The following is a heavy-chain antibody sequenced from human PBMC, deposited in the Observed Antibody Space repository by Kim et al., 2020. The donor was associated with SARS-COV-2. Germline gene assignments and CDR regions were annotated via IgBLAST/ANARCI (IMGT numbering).Heavy chain of an antibody. D-gene: IGHD3-10*01. J-gene: IGHJ4*02. CDR3: ARDLMVRGVIIRGPWGY. CDR2: IYHSGST. Sequence: SETLSLTCTVSGYSISSGYYWGWIRQPPGKGLEWIGSIYHSGSTYYNPSLKSRVTISVDTSKNQFSLKLSSVTAADTAVYYCARDLMVRGVIIRGPWGYWGQGTLVTVSS. CDR1: GYSISSGYY. V-gene: IGHV4-38-2*02.